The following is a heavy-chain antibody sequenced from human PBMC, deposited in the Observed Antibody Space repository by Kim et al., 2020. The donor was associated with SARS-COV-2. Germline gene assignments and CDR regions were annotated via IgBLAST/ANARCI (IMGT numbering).Heavy chain of an antibody. V-gene: IGHV3-23*01. Sequence: GGSLRLSCAASGFTFSNYAMTWVRQAPGRGLEWVSSITASGGSTYSADSVKGRFSISRDNSKNTMYVQMNSLRADDTAVYYCARRSTMIRGVAVSGMDV. CDR1: GFTFSNYA. D-gene: IGHD3-10*01. CDR2: ITASGGST. J-gene: IGHJ6*01. CDR3: ARRSTMIRGVAVSGMDV.